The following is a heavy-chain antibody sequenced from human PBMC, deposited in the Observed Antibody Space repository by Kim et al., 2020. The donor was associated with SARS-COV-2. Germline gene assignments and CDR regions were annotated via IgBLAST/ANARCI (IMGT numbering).Heavy chain of an antibody. J-gene: IGHJ6*02. CDR1: GYTFTSYA. Sequence: ASVKVSCKASGYTFTSYAMHWVRQAPGQRLEWMGWINAGNGNTKYSQKFQGRVTITRDTSASTAYMELSSLRSEDTAVYYCARGAYCSSTSCYDYYYYYGMDVWGQGTTVTVSS. D-gene: IGHD2-2*01. CDR2: INAGNGNT. V-gene: IGHV1-3*01. CDR3: ARGAYCSSTSCYDYYYYYGMDV.